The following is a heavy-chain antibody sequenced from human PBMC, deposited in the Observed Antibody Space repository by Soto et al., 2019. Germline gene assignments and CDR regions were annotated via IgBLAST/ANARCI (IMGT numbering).Heavy chain of an antibody. CDR1: GRSGSRYY. J-gene: IGHJ4*02. D-gene: IGHD3-10*01. CDR3: AREASGTYCNDF. V-gene: IGHV4-4*07. Sequence: SGSMSLTCTVGGRSGSRYYWSWIRQPAGKGLEWIGRVYITGSTNYNPSLKSRVTMSVDTSKNQFSLKLSSVTAADTAVYYCAREASGTYCNDFWGQGTLVTVSS. CDR2: VYITGST.